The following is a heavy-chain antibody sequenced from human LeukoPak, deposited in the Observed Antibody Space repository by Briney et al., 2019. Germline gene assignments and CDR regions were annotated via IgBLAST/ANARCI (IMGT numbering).Heavy chain of an antibody. CDR3: ARGYYGSGSFFDY. Sequence: ASVNVSCTASGYTFTGYYMHWVRQAPGQGLEWMGRINPNSGGTNYAQKFQGRVTMTRDTSISTAYMELSRLRSDDTAVYYCARGYYGSGSFFDYWGQGTLVTVSS. D-gene: IGHD3-10*01. CDR2: INPNSGGT. J-gene: IGHJ4*02. CDR1: GYTFTGYY. V-gene: IGHV1-2*06.